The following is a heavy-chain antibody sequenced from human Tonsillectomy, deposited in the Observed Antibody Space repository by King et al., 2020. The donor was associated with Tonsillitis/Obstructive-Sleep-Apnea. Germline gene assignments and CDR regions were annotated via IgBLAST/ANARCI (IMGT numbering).Heavy chain of an antibody. CDR1: GFTFISYW. CDR2: IHQDGREK. Sequence: VQLVESGGGLVQPGGALRRSCAASGFTFISYWMSWVRQAPGKGLEWVANIHQDGREKYYVNSVKGRFTISRDNAKDSLYLQKNSLRAEDTAVYYCVRDRDKGDYVDFWGQGILVTVSS. CDR3: VRDRDKGDYVDF. V-gene: IGHV3-7*04. J-gene: IGHJ4*02. D-gene: IGHD4/OR15-4a*01.